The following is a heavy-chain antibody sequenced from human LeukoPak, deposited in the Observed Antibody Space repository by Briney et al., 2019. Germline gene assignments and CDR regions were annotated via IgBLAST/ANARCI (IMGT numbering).Heavy chain of an antibody. CDR2: ISYDGSNK. CDR3: ARDRRQWLVLLYFQH. V-gene: IGHV3-30*04. D-gene: IGHD6-19*01. J-gene: IGHJ1*01. Sequence: GSSLRLSCAASGFTFSSYAMHWVRQAPGKGLEWVAVISYDGSNKYYADSVKGRFTISRDNSKNTLYLQMNSLRAEDTAVYYCARDRRQWLVLLYFQHWGQGTLVTVSS. CDR1: GFTFSSYA.